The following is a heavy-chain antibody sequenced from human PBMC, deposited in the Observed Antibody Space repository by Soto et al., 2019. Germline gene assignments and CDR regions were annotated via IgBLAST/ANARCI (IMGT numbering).Heavy chain of an antibody. CDR2: MNPNSGHT. J-gene: IGHJ4*02. V-gene: IGHV1-8*01. CDR1: GYTFTSCD. Sequence: GASVKVSCKASGYTFTSCDINCVRQATGQGLEWMGWMNPNSGHTGYAQKFQGRVTMTRDTSISTAYMELSSLRYEDTAVYYCTRGRNSGDGYNGGGYWGQGTLVTVSS. CDR3: TRGRNSGDGYNGGGY. D-gene: IGHD1-1*01.